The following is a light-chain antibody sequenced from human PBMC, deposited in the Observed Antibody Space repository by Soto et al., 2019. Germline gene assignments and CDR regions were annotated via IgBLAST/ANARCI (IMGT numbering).Light chain of an antibody. CDR3: QQYNSYPWT. J-gene: IGKJ1*01. CDR2: DAS. Sequence: DSQMTQSPFTLSASVVDRVTITCRASQSINARLAWHQQKPGKAPKVLIYDASNLESGVPSRFSGSGSGREFTLTISSLQPDDFATYYCQQYNSYPWTCGQGTKVDIX. V-gene: IGKV1-5*01. CDR1: QSINAR.